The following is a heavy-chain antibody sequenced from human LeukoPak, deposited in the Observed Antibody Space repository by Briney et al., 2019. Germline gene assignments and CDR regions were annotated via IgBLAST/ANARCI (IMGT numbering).Heavy chain of an antibody. CDR3: ARSMFNTLDIRDDY. Sequence: ASVKVSCKASGYTFTSYGISWVRQAPGQGLEWMGWISAYNGNTNYAQKLQGRVTMTIDTSTSTAYMELRSLRSDDTAVYYCARSMFNTLDIRDDYWGQGTLVTVSS. V-gene: IGHV1-18*01. CDR1: GYTFTSYG. D-gene: IGHD3-10*02. J-gene: IGHJ4*02. CDR2: ISAYNGNT.